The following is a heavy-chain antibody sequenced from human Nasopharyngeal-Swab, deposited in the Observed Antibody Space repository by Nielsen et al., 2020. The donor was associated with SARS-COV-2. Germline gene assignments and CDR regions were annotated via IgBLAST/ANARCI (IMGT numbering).Heavy chain of an antibody. CDR1: GFVFSGSA. CDR2: IGDKAHNYAT. CDR3: RTNYSFEY. J-gene: IGHJ4*02. V-gene: IGHV3-73*01. Sequence: GGSLRLSCAASGFVFSGSAIHWVRQASGKGLEWVGRIGDKAHNYATTYAASVKGRFTISRDDSKNTGFLQMAGLNTEDAALYYCRTNYSFEYWGQGTLVTVSP. D-gene: IGHD1-14*01.